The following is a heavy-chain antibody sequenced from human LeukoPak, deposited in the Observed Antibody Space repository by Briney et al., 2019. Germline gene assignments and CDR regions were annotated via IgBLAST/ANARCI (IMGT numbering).Heavy chain of an antibody. D-gene: IGHD2-15*01. Sequence: ASVKVSCKASGYTFTGYYMHWVRRAPGQGLEWMGWINPNSGGTNYAQKFQGRVTMTRDTSISTAYMELSRLRSDDTAVYYCARVGTRISTGGYFQHWGQGTLVTVSS. CDR1: GYTFTGYY. V-gene: IGHV1-2*02. CDR3: ARVGTRISTGGYFQH. CDR2: INPNSGGT. J-gene: IGHJ1*01.